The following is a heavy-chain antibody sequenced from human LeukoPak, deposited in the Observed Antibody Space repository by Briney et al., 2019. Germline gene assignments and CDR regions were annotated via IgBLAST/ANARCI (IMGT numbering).Heavy chain of an antibody. J-gene: IGHJ6*02. CDR3: ARDGERDLIAAAGDYYYGMDV. D-gene: IGHD6-13*01. V-gene: IGHV4-59*12. CDR1: GGSISSYY. Sequence: SETLSLTCTVSGGSISSYYWSWIRQPPGKGLEWIGYIYYSGSTNYNPSLKSRVTISVDKSKNQFSLKLSSVTAADTAVYYCARDGERDLIAAAGDYYYGMDVWGQGTTVTVSS. CDR2: IYYSGST.